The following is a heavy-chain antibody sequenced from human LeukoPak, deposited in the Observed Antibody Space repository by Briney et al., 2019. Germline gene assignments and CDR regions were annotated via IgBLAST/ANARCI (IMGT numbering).Heavy chain of an antibody. V-gene: IGHV4-34*01. J-gene: IGHJ5*02. CDR1: GGSFSGYY. CDR3: ARDSANWFDP. Sequence: SETLSLTCAVYGGSFSGYYWSWIRQPPGKGLEWIGEINHSGSTNYNPSLKSRVTISVDTSKNQFSLKLSSVTAADTAVYYCARDSANWFDPWGQGTLVTVSS. CDR2: INHSGST.